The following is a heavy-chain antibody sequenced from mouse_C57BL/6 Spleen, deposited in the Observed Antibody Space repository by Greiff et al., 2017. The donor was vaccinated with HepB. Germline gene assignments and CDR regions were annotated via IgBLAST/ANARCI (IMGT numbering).Heavy chain of an antibody. J-gene: IGHJ4*01. V-gene: IGHV7-3*01. Sequence: EVMLVESGGGLVQPGGSLSLSCAASGFTFTDYYMSWVRQPPGKALEWLGFIRNKANGYTTEYSASVKGRFTISRDNSQSILYLQMNALRAEDSATYYCARYHGKGAMDYWGQGTSVTVSS. CDR2: IRNKANGYTT. CDR3: ARYHGKGAMDY. D-gene: IGHD1-1*01. CDR1: GFTFTDYY.